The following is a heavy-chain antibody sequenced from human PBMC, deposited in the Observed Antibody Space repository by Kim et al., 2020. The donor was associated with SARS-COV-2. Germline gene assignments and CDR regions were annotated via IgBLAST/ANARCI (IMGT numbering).Heavy chain of an antibody. CDR1: GDSISISGYY. D-gene: IGHD6-13*01. CDR2: IFYSGTT. V-gene: IGHV4-39*02. J-gene: IGHJ4*02. Sequence: SETLSLTCTVSGDSISISGYYWGWLRQPPGKGLEWIGSIFYSGTTYYNPSLKSRITISVDTSKNHFSLKLTSVTATDAAVYYCARAASSWYRFDYWGQGALVTVSS. CDR3: ARAASSWYRFDY.